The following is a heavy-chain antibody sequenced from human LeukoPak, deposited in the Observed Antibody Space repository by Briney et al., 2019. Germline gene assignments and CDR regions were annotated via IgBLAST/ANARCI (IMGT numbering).Heavy chain of an antibody. V-gene: IGHV4-61*01. CDR1: GGSISSSSYY. Sequence: SETLSLTCTVSGGSISSSSYYWSWIRQPPGKGLECIGYMYYSGSANYNPSLKSRVTISVDTSKNQFSLKLSSVTAADTAVYYCARGYYDSSGYYYAFDIWGQGTMVTVSS. CDR3: ARGYYDSSGYYYAFDI. D-gene: IGHD3-22*01. CDR2: MYYSGSA. J-gene: IGHJ3*02.